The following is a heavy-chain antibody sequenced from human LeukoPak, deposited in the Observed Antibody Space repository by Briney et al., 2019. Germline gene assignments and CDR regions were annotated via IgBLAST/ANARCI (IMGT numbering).Heavy chain of an antibody. J-gene: IGHJ4*02. D-gene: IGHD5-12*01. CDR1: GFPFSSHG. CDR3: ARVRATFPRHFDN. V-gene: IGHV3-74*01. CDR2: INSDGSIT. Sequence: GSLSLPGAALGFPFSSHGLPWARPPPGKGLNWVPRINSDGSITNYADFVEGRFTISRDNAKNTLYLQMNRLRAEDTAVYYCARVRATFPRHFDNWGQGTLVTVSS.